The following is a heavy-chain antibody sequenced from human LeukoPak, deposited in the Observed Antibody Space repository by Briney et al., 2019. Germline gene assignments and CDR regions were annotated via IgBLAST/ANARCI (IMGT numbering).Heavy chain of an antibody. D-gene: IGHD2/OR15-2a*01. V-gene: IGHV3-7*01. J-gene: IGHJ5*01. CDR1: GFTFSNYW. CDR3: AKEGAYPIIAYDS. CDR2: IKQDGSEK. Sequence: GGSLRLSCAASGFTFSNYWMNWLRQAPGKGLEWVANIKQDGSEKYYVDSVKGRFTISRDNAKNSLYLQMNSLRAEDAGVYYCAKEGAYPIIAYDSWGQGTLVTVSS.